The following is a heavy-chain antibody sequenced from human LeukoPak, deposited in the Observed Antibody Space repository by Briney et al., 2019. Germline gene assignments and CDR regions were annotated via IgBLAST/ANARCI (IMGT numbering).Heavy chain of an antibody. J-gene: IGHJ4*02. CDR1: GFSFRDRY. CDR2: ISPNSDNI. CDR3: AKVAKYYYGSETYYFFEH. D-gene: IGHD3-10*01. V-gene: IGHV3-11*06. Sequence: PGGSLRLSCAATGFSFRDRYMSWIRQAPGKGMEWVAYISPNSDNIHYADSVKGRFTISRDNAKNSLYLQMNSLRVEDTAVYYCAKVAKYYYGSETYYFFEHWGQGTPVTASS.